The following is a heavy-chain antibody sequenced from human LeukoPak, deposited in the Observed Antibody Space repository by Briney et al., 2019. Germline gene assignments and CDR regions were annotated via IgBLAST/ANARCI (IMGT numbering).Heavy chain of an antibody. CDR3: ARVSPPELLWFGELLRVFDY. D-gene: IGHD3-10*01. Sequence: ASVKVSCKASGYTFTGYYMHWVRLVPGQGLEWMGCIIPNSGGTKYGQKFQGRVTMTRDTSIRTAYMELSNLESDDTAVYYCARVSPPELLWFGELLRVFDYWGQGTLVTVSS. V-gene: IGHV1-2*02. J-gene: IGHJ4*02. CDR2: IIPNSGGT. CDR1: GYTFTGYY.